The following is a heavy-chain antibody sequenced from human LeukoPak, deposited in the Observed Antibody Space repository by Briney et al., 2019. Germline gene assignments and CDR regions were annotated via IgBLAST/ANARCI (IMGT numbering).Heavy chain of an antibody. D-gene: IGHD5-24*01. CDR2: VHGRT. V-gene: IGHV3-23*01. Sequence: GGSLRLSCAASGFIFRNYGMSWVRQAPGKGLEWVSTVHGRTYYADSVKGRLTISRDDSRSTLYLHMDNLRAEDTAVYYCAKDQPGDGYNSIWGQGTLVTVSS. CDR3: AKDQPGDGYNSI. CDR1: GFIFRNYG. J-gene: IGHJ4*02.